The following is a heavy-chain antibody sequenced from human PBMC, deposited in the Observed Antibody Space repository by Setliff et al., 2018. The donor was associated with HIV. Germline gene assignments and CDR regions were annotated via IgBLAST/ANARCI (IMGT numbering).Heavy chain of an antibody. CDR2: INHSGST. CDR1: GGSFSGYY. Sequence: SETLSLTCAVYGGSFSGYYWSWIRQPPGKGLEWIGEINHSGSTNYNPSLKSRVTISVDTSKNQFSLKLSSVTAADTAVYYCARPPTVWSQGTLVTVSS. V-gene: IGHV4-34*01. J-gene: IGHJ4*02. CDR3: ARPPTV. D-gene: IGHD4-4*01.